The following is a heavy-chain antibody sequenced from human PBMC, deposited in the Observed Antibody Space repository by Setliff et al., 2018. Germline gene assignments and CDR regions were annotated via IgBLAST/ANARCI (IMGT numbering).Heavy chain of an antibody. CDR2: IHHSGKA. CDR3: ARAHTWSLPNDNSGYPGWFDP. J-gene: IGHJ5*02. Sequence: PSETLSLTCTVSGGSVRGYYWSWIRQPPGKGLEWIVNIHHSGKAYYNPSLKSRVTMSVDTSKNHVSLKLSSVTAADTAVYYCARAHTWSLPNDNSGYPGWFDPWGQGTLVTVS. CDR1: GGSVRGYY. V-gene: IGHV4-59*04. D-gene: IGHD3-22*01.